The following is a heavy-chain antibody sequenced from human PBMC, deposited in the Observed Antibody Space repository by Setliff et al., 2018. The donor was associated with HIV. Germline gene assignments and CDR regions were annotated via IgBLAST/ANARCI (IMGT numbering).Heavy chain of an antibody. V-gene: IGHV4-61*01. CDR3: AREDALTQQFDS. CDR2: ISYSGTT. D-gene: IGHD6-13*01. J-gene: IGHJ4*02. Sequence: SETLSLTCTVSGGFSSIGSFYWGWIRQPPGKGLEWIGHISYSGTTNYNPSLKSRVTMSVDTSRNQFSLRLTSLTAADTAVYFCAREDALTQQFDSWGQGTLVTVSS. CDR1: GGFSSIGSFY.